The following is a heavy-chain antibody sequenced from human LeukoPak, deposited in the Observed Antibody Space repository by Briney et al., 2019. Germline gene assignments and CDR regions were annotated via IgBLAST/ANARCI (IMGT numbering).Heavy chain of an antibody. CDR3: ARDKAHSYGRYFDP. CDR1: GGSISTYY. Sequence: SETLSLTCSVAGGSISTYYWNWIRQIPGKGLEWIGHISNGNTDYNPSLKSRVTISVDTSKNQFSLRLTSGTAAGTAVYYCARDKAHSYGRYFDPWGQGALVIVSS. CDR2: ISNGNT. D-gene: IGHD5-18*01. J-gene: IGHJ5*02. V-gene: IGHV4-59*01.